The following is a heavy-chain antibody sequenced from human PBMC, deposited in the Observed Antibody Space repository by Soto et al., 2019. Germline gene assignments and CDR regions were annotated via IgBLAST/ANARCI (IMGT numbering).Heavy chain of an antibody. J-gene: IGHJ4*02. CDR2: ISRSGNST. CDR1: GLSFSSYA. D-gene: IGHD3-9*01. CDR3: AKDAKILDWLPTSYYFDF. V-gene: IGHV3-23*01. Sequence: EVQVLESGGGLAQPGRSLRLSCAVSGLSFSSYAMTWVRQSPGKGLEWVSSISRSGNSTYSADSVRGRFTISRDNSKNTLYLQMNSLRAEDTAVYYCAKDAKILDWLPTSYYFDFWGQGTLVTVFS.